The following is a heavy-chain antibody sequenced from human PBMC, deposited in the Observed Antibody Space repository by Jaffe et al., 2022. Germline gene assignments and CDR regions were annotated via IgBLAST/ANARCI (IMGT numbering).Heavy chain of an antibody. J-gene: IGHJ4*02. CDR3: ARARVDTMIVN. CDR1: GGSISSYY. V-gene: IGHV4-59*01. CDR2: IYYSGST. Sequence: QVQLQESGPGLVKPSETLSLTCTVSGGSISSYYWSWIRQPPGKGLEWIGYIYYSGSTNYNPSLKSRVTISVDTSKNQFSLKLSSVTAADTAVYYCARARVDTMIVNWGQGTLVTVSS. D-gene: IGHD3-22*01.